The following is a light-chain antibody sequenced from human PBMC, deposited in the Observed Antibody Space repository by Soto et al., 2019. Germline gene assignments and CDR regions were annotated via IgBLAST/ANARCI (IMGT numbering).Light chain of an antibody. Sequence: EIVLTQSPATLSLSPGERATLSCRASQSVSSYLAWYQQKPGQAPRLLIYDASNRATGVPARFSGSGSGTDFTLTIGSLEPEDFAVYYCQKRSNGLTFGGGTKVDIK. J-gene: IGKJ4*01. V-gene: IGKV3-11*01. CDR3: QKRSNGLT. CDR1: QSVSSY. CDR2: DAS.